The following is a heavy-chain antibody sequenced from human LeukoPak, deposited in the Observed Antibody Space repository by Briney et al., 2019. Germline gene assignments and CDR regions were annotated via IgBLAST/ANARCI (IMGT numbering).Heavy chain of an antibody. CDR3: ASPIPIRGHWGMDV. D-gene: IGHD3-10*01. CDR2: INSDGSST. Sequence: PGGSLRLSCSASGFTFSSYWMHWVRQAPGKGLVWVSRINSDGSSTSYADSVKGRFTISRDNAKNTLYLQMNSLRAEDTDVYYCASPIPIRGHWGMDVWGQGTTVTVSS. CDR1: GFTFSSYW. J-gene: IGHJ6*02. V-gene: IGHV3-74*01.